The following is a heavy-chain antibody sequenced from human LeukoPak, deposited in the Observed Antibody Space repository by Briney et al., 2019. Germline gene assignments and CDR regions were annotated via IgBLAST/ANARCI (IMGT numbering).Heavy chain of an antibody. CDR2: INNDGSGT. CDR3: ARGNSFSYPD. V-gene: IGHV3-74*01. CDR1: GFTFSSYG. Sequence: RPWGSLRLSCAASGFTFSSYGMHWVRQAPGQGLVWVSRINNDGSGTSYADSVKGRFTISRDNAKNTLFLQMNSLRAEDTAVYYCARGNSFSYPDWGQGTLVTVSS. J-gene: IGHJ4*02. D-gene: IGHD3-16*02.